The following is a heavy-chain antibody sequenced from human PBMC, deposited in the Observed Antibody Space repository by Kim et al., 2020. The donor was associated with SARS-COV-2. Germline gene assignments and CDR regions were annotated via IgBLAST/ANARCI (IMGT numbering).Heavy chain of an antibody. D-gene: IGHD3-3*01. V-gene: IGHV4-34*01. CDR1: GGSFSGYF. J-gene: IGHJ4*02. CDR2: MNHSGDT. CDR3: TFWTRGGRLPFDY. Sequence: SETLSLTCAVYGGSFSGYFWSWIRQPPGKGLEWIGEMNHSGDTNYNPSLKSRVTMSVETSKNQFSLKLSSVTAADTAVYYCTFWTRGGRLPFDYWGQGTLVTVSS.